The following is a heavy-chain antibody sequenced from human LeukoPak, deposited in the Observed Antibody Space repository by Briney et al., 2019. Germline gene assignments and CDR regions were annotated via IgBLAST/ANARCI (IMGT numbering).Heavy chain of an antibody. CDR1: GFTFSSYA. V-gene: IGHV3-23*01. CDR2: ISGSGGST. Sequence: GGSLRLSCAASGFTFSSYAMSWVRQAPGKGLEWVSAISGSGGSTYYADSVKGRFTISRDNSKNTLYLQMNSLRAEDTAVYYCANPYGGKGDYYYYYMDVWGKGTTVTVSS. D-gene: IGHD4-23*01. J-gene: IGHJ6*03. CDR3: ANPYGGKGDYYYYYMDV.